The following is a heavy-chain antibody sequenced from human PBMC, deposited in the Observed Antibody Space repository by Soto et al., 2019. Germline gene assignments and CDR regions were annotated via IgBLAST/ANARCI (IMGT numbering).Heavy chain of an antibody. CDR2: IYYNGDT. Sequence: NPSETLSLTCTVSVGSISSYYWSWIRQPPGKGLEWIGYIYYNGDTYYNPSLKSRVTISVDTSKNQFSVKLNSVTAADTAVYYCARHQSIVVVTAARAFDIWGQGTMVTVSS. CDR1: VGSISSYY. D-gene: IGHD2-15*01. J-gene: IGHJ3*02. CDR3: ARHQSIVVVTAARAFDI. V-gene: IGHV4-59*04.